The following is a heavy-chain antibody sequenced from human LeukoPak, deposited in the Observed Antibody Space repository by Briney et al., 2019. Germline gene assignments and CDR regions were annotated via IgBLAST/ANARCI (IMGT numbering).Heavy chain of an antibody. V-gene: IGHV4-39*01. CDR2: IYYSGST. CDR1: GGSISSSSYY. J-gene: IGHJ4*02. CDR3: AKLYYDSSGYYQICYFDY. D-gene: IGHD3-22*01. Sequence: SETLSLTCTVSGGSISSSSYYWGWIRQPPGKGLEWIGSIYYSGSTYYSPSLKSRVTISVDTSKNQFSLNLSSVTAADTAVYYCAKLYYDSSGYYQICYFDYWGQGTLVTVSS.